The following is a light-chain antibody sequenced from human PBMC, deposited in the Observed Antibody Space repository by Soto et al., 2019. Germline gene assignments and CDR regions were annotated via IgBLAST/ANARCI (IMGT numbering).Light chain of an antibody. J-gene: IGLJ2*01. V-gene: IGLV2-23*01. Sequence: QSALTQPASVSGSPGQSITISCTGASSDVGSYKFVSWYQQHPVKAPKLMIYEGSKRPSGVSNRFSGSKSGNTASLTISGLKAEDEAAYYCCSYAGSSTLVFGGGTKLTVL. CDR3: CSYAGSSTLV. CDR1: SSDVGSYKF. CDR2: EGS.